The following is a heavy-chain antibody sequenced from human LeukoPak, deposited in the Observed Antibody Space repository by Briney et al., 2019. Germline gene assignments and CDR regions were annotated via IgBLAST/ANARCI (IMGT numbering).Heavy chain of an antibody. D-gene: IGHD3-9*01. J-gene: IGHJ4*02. CDR1: GFTFHHYA. CDR2: ISGSDST. V-gene: IGHV3-23*01. CDR3: AKGVRFLDWWILDY. Sequence: PGGSLRLSCAASGFTFHHYAIHWVRQVPGKGLEWVSAISGSDSTYYADSVKGRFTISRDNSKNTLYLQMNSLRAEDTAIYYCAKGVRFLDWWILDYWGQGSLVTVSS.